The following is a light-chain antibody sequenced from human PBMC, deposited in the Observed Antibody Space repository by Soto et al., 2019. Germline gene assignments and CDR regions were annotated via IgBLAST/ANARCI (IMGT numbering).Light chain of an antibody. Sequence: QSALTQPRSVSGSPGQSVTISCTGTSSDVGGYNYVSWYQHHPGKAPKSMIYDVSKRPSGVPDRFSGSKSGNRASLTISGLQAEDEADYYCRSYAGSYTWVFGGGTKLTVL. CDR1: SSDVGGYNY. V-gene: IGLV2-11*01. CDR3: RSYAGSYTWV. J-gene: IGLJ3*02. CDR2: DVS.